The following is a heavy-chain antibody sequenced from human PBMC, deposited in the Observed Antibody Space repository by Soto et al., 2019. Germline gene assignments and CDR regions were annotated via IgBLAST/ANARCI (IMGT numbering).Heavy chain of an antibody. CDR1: GYTFTGYY. J-gene: IGHJ6*02. CDR2: INPNSGGT. V-gene: IGHV1-2*04. D-gene: IGHD3-10*01. CDR3: ARDELWFGEPGGRYYYYGMDV. Sequence: GASVEVCCKASGYTFTGYYMRWARHAPGQGLEWMGWINPNSGGTNYAQKFQGWVTMTRDTSISTAYMELSRLRSDDTAVYYCARDELWFGEPGGRYYYYGMDVWGQGTTVTVSS.